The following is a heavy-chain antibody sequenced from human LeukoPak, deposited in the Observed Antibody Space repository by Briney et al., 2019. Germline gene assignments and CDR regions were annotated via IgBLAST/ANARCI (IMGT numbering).Heavy chain of an antibody. Sequence: GGSLRLSCAASGFTFSSYSMNWVRQAPGKGLEWVSYISSSSSTIYYADSVKGRFTISRDNAKNSLYLQMNSLRAEDTAVYYCARRSGSYFDYWGQGTLVTVSS. CDR2: ISSSSSTI. CDR3: ARRSGSYFDY. J-gene: IGHJ4*02. CDR1: GFTFSSYS. D-gene: IGHD1-26*01. V-gene: IGHV3-48*04.